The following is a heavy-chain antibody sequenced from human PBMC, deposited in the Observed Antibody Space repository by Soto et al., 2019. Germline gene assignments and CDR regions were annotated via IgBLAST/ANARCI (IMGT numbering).Heavy chain of an antibody. CDR3: AKGKSTGDIDWFGP. J-gene: IGHJ5*02. CDR2: LIGGHYGT. V-gene: IGHV3-23*01. Sequence: GGSLRLSCTASGFTLQNYAMAWGRQAPGKGLEWVSTLIGGHYGTAYSYSVKGRFTVSRDNYKNCLYLQMNSLGVEDTAMYFCAKGKSTGDIDWFGPWGQGSLVTVSS. CDR1: GFTLQNYA. D-gene: IGHD3-10*01.